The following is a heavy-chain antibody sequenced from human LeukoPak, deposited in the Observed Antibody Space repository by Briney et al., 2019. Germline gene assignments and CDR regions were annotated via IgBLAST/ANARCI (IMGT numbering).Heavy chain of an antibody. D-gene: IGHD5-24*01. CDR1: GFTFSSYS. CDR3: ARDSHGYLPT. V-gene: IGHV3-21*01. CDR2: ISSSSSYI. Sequence: PGGSLRLSCAASGFTFSSYSMNWVRQAPGKGLEWVSSISSSSSYIYYADSVKGRFTISRDNAKNSLYLQMNSLKAEDTAVYYCARDSHGYLPTWGQGTLVTVSS. J-gene: IGHJ4*02.